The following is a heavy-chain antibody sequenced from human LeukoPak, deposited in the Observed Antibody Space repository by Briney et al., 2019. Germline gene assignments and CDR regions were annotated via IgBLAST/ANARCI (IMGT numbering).Heavy chain of an antibody. CDR1: GFTFSSYA. V-gene: IGHV3-23*01. D-gene: IGHD3-22*01. CDR3: AKAGSYSDISVYPLASFDF. Sequence: GGSLRLSCAASGFTFSSYAMSWVRQAPGKGLEWVSAISGSGGSTYYADSVKGPFTISRENSKNTLYLQMNSLRAEDTAVYYCAKAGSYSDISVYPLASFDFWGQGTMVTVSS. J-gene: IGHJ3*01. CDR2: ISGSGGST.